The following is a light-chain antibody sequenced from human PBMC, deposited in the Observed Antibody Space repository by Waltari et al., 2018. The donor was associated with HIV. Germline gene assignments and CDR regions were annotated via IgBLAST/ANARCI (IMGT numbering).Light chain of an antibody. CDR3: HNYNNWRGT. V-gene: IGKV3-15*01. CDR2: GTP. Sequence: EILMTRSPATLSVSPGERATLSHRASQSVNNNLAWYQQKPGQTTRLLIYGTPTRDTDIPAMFSGRGSGAEFTLTISSLQSEDFAVYYGHNYNNWRGTFGQGTKVEIK. J-gene: IGKJ1*01. CDR1: QSVNNN.